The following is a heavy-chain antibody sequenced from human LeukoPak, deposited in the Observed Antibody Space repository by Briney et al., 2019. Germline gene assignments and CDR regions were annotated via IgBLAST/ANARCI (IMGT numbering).Heavy chain of an antibody. CDR1: GFTFSSYG. Sequence: PGRSLRLSCAASGFTFSSYGVHWVRQAPGKGLEWVAVIWYDGSNKYYADSVKGRFTISRDNSKNTLYLQMNSLRAEDTAVYYCAKGGSSSWYYYYVDVWGKGTTVTVSS. D-gene: IGHD6-13*01. CDR2: IWYDGSNK. V-gene: IGHV3-33*06. J-gene: IGHJ6*03. CDR3: AKGGSSSWYYYYVDV.